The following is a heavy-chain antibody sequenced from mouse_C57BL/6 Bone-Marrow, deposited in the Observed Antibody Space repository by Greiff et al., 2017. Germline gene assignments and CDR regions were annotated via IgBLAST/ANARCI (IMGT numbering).Heavy chain of an antibody. V-gene: IGHV1-69*01. Sequence: QVQLQQPGAEFVMPGASVKLSCKASGYTFTSYWMHWVKQRPGQGLEWIGEIDPSDSYTNYNQKFKGMSTLTVDKSSSTVYMQISSLTSEDSAVYYCARYSSGYCAMDYWGQGTSVTVSS. CDR2: IDPSDSYT. D-gene: IGHD3-2*02. CDR1: GYTFTSYW. CDR3: ARYSSGYCAMDY. J-gene: IGHJ4*01.